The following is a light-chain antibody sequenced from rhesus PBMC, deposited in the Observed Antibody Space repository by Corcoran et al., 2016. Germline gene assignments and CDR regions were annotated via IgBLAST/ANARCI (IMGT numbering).Light chain of an antibody. CDR1: QGISSW. CDR2: AAS. V-gene: IGKV1-18*01. CDR3: QPRSNTPYS. Sequence: DIQMTQSPSSLSASVGDKVTITCRASQGISSWLAWYQQKPGKAPKLLILAASSLQSGVPSRFSGSGTWTDSTLPLSSLQPEDFATSYCQPRSNTPYSFGQGTKVEI. J-gene: IGKJ2*01.